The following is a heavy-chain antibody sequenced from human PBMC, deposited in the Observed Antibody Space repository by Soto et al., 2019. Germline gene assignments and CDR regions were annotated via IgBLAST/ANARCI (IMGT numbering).Heavy chain of an antibody. J-gene: IGHJ6*02. Sequence: SENLSLTCAVYGGSFSGYYWSWSRQPPGKGLEWSGEINHSGSTNYNPSLKSRVTISVDTSKNQFSLKLSSVTAADTAVYYCARRYDYMDVWGQGTTVT. D-gene: IGHD3-16*01. CDR2: INHSGST. CDR3: ARRYDYMDV. CDR1: GGSFSGYY. V-gene: IGHV4-34*01.